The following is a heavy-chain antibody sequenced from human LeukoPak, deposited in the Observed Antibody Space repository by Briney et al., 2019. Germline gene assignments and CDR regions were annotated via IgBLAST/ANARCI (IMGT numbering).Heavy chain of an antibody. V-gene: IGHV4-39*07. J-gene: IGHJ5*02. CDR1: GDSISSGSYY. CDR2: MSYSGSS. Sequence: SESLSLTCSVSGDSISSGSYYWGWIRQPPGKGLEWIGSMSYSGSSYYNPSLKSRVTISLDTPNNQFSLRMSSVTAADTALYYCARDRGGGWSSWGQGTLVTVSS. CDR3: ARDRGGGWSS. D-gene: IGHD6-19*01.